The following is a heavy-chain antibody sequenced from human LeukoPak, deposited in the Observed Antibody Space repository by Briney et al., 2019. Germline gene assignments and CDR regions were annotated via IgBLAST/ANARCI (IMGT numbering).Heavy chain of an antibody. CDR1: GGSISSNHW. CDR3: ARGIVVVNKNAFDI. Sequence: SGTLSLTCAVSGGSISSNHWWSWVRQPPGKGLEWIGEIYHSGSTSSNPSLKSRVIISVDMSTNQFSLKLTSVTAADTAVYHCARGIVVVNKNAFDIWGQGTMVTVSS. D-gene: IGHD3-22*01. J-gene: IGHJ3*02. CDR2: IYHSGST. V-gene: IGHV4-4*02.